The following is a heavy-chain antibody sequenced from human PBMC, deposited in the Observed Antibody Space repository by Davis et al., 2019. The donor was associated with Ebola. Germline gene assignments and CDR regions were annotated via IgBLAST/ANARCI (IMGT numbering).Heavy chain of an antibody. CDR2: ISAYNGNT. J-gene: IGHJ6*04. CDR1: GYTFTSYG. D-gene: IGHD3-22*01. V-gene: IGHV1-18*01. CDR3: ARARIVVVRGYYYYYGMDV. Sequence: ASVKVSCKASGYTFTSYGISWVRQAPGQGLEWMGWISAYNGNTNYAQKLQGRVTMTTDTSTSTAYMELRSLRSDDTAVYYCARARIVVVRGYYYYYGMDVWGKGTTVTVSS.